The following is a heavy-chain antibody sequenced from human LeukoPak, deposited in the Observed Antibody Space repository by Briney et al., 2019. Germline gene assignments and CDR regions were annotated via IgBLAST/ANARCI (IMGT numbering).Heavy chain of an antibody. CDR3: ARDPTYSYGYIYYYYMDV. Sequence: ASVKVSCKASGYTFTGYYMHWGRQAPGQGLEWMGWINPNSGGTNYAQKFQGRVTMTRDTSISTAYMELSRLRSDDTAVYYCARDPTYSYGYIYYYYMDVWGKGTTVTVSS. J-gene: IGHJ6*03. CDR1: GYTFTGYY. CDR2: INPNSGGT. V-gene: IGHV1-2*02. D-gene: IGHD5-18*01.